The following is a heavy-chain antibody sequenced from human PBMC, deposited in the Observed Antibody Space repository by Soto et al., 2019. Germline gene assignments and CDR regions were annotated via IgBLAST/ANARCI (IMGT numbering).Heavy chain of an antibody. Sequence: GGSLRLSCAVSGFTFRDFAMSWVRQAPGRGLEWVSTLSALVSTEFYADSVRGRFTISRDNSDNTLYLQMNSLRAEDTAVYYCAKDSGFPDFVAVLHAFDIWGQGTMVTVSS. CDR1: GFTFRDFA. CDR2: LSALVSTE. V-gene: IGHV3-23*01. CDR3: AKDSGFPDFVAVLHAFDI. J-gene: IGHJ3*02. D-gene: IGHD2-2*01.